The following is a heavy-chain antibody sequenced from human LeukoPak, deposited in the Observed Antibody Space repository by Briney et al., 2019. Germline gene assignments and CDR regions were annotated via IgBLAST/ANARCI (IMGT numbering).Heavy chain of an antibody. V-gene: IGHV3-23*01. D-gene: IGHD4-17*01. J-gene: IGHJ5*02. CDR1: GFIFSSYG. Sequence: GGSLRLSCVVSGFIFSSYGMSWVRQAPGKGLEWVSAISGSGSRTYYADSVKGRFTISRDNSKNTLYLQMNSLRAEDTAVYYCAKNGDYEGYKWFDPWGQGTLVAVSS. CDR3: AKNGDYEGYKWFDP. CDR2: ISGSGSRT.